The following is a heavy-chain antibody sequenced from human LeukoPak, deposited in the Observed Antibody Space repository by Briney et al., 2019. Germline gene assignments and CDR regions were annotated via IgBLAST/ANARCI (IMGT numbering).Heavy chain of an antibody. Sequence: GGSLRLSWAASGFTFSSYSMNWVRQAPEKGLEWVSSISSSSSYIYYADSVKGRFTISRDNAKNSLYLQMNSLRAEDTAVYYCASNSGWTLFDYWGQGTLVTVSS. J-gene: IGHJ4*02. CDR3: ASNSGWTLFDY. V-gene: IGHV3-21*01. CDR2: ISSSSSYI. D-gene: IGHD6-19*01. CDR1: GFTFSSYS.